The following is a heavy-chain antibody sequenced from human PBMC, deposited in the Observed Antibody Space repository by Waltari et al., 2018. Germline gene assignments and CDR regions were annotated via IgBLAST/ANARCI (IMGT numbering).Heavy chain of an antibody. CDR3: ARDHVAVAGTYGMDV. J-gene: IGHJ6*02. Sequence: QVQLVQSGAEVKKPGASVKVSCKASGYTFTGYYMHWVRQAPGQGLEWMGWINPNSGGTNYAQKFQGWVTMTRDTSISTAYMELSRLRSDDTAVYYCARDHVAVAGTYGMDVWGQGTTVTVSS. D-gene: IGHD6-19*01. V-gene: IGHV1-2*04. CDR1: GYTFTGYY. CDR2: INPNSGGT.